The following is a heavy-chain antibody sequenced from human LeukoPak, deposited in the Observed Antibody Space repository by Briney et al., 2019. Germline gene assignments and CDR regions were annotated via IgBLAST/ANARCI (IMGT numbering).Heavy chain of an antibody. CDR2: ISSSSSTI. CDR1: GFTFSGYS. D-gene: IGHD6-19*01. V-gene: IGHV3-48*04. CDR3: ARITVDSSGWYHFDY. Sequence: GGSLRLSCAASGFTFSGYSMNWVRQAPGKGPEWVSYISSSSSTIYYADSVKGRFTISRDNAKNSLSLQMNSLRAEDTAVYYCARITVDSSGWYHFDYWGQGTLVTVSS. J-gene: IGHJ4*02.